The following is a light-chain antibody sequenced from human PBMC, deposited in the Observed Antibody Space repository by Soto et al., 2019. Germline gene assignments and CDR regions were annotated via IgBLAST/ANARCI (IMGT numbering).Light chain of an antibody. J-gene: IGLJ2*01. CDR3: AAWDDSLNGVV. CDR1: SSNIGSNT. Sequence: QSVLTQPPSASGTPGQRVTISCSGSSSNIGSNTVNWYQQLPGTAPKLLIYSNNQRPSGVPDRFSGSKSGTSASLAISGLQCEDGADYCCAAWDDSLNGVVFGGGTKLTVL. V-gene: IGLV1-44*01. CDR2: SNN.